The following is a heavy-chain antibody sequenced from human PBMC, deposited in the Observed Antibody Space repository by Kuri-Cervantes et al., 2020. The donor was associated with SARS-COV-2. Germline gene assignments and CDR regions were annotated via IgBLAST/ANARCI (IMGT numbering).Heavy chain of an antibody. V-gene: IGHV3-30*18. CDR1: GFTFSSYG. D-gene: IGHD1-26*01. CDR3: AKDGPDSGSYLFDY. CDR2: ISYDGSNK. J-gene: IGHJ4*02. Sequence: GGSLRLSCAASGFTFSSYGMHWVRQAPGKGLEWVAVISYDGSNKYYADSVKGRFTISRDNSKNTLYLQMNSLGAEDTAVYYCAKDGPDSGSYLFDYWGQGTLVTVSS.